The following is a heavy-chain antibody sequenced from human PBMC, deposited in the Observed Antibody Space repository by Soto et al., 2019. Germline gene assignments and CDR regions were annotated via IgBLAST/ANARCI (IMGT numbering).Heavy chain of an antibody. V-gene: IGHV4-39*01. CDR3: ARQYCSSTSCYFYGVNWFDP. Sequence: PSETLSLTCTVSGGSISSSSYYWGWIRQPPGKGLEWIGSIYDSGSTYYNPSLKSRVTVSVDTSKNQFSLKESSVTAADTAVYYCARQYCSSTSCYFYGVNWFDPWGQGTLVTVSS. D-gene: IGHD2-2*01. J-gene: IGHJ5*02. CDR2: IYDSGST. CDR1: GGSISSSSYY.